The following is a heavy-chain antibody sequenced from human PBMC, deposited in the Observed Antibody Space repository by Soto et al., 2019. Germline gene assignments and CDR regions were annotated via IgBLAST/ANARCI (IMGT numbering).Heavy chain of an antibody. V-gene: IGHV5-10-1*01. CDR1: GYSFTSYW. Sequence: XESLKLSWKCSGYSFTSYWISLVLQMPGKGLEWMGRIDPSDSYTNYSPSFQGHVTISADKSISTAYLQWSSLKASDTAMYYCARSEPKRLRMDVWGQGTTVTVSS. J-gene: IGHJ6*02. D-gene: IGHD3-22*01. CDR2: IDPSDSYT. CDR3: ARSEPKRLRMDV.